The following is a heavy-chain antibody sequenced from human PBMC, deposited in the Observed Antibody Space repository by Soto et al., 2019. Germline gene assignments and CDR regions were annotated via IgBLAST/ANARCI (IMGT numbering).Heavy chain of an antibody. J-gene: IGHJ6*02. CDR3: ARAYLGRLPRRADYYYAMDV. CDR2: LGAARDP. V-gene: IGHV3-13*05. D-gene: IGHD1-26*01. CDR1: GFSFRDYD. Sequence: EVQLVESGGGSVQPGESLRLSCAASGFSFRDYDMHWVRQRKGKGLEWVSALGAARDPYYVGSVKGRFSVSRDNAQNSLFLQMNNLRVDDTAVYFCARAYLGRLPRRADYYYAMDVRGRGTTVTVSS.